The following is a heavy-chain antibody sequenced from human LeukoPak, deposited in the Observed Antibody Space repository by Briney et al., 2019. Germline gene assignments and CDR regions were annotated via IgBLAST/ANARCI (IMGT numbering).Heavy chain of an antibody. CDR2: IYYSGST. CDR1: GYSISSGYY. D-gene: IGHD5-18*01. CDR3: ARGQLWLDY. Sequence: SETLSLTCAVSGYSISSGYYWSWIRQPPGKGLEWIGYIYYSGSTNYNPSLKSRVTISVDTSKNQFSLKLSSVTAADTAVYYCARGQLWLDYWGQGTLVTVSS. J-gene: IGHJ4*02. V-gene: IGHV4-61*01.